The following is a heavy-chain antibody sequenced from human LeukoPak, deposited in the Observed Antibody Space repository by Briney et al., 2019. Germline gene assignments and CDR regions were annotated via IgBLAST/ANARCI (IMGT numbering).Heavy chain of an antibody. D-gene: IGHD6-13*01. CDR3: ARQTSSSWKVLTNWFDP. Sequence: GESLKISCKGSGYSSTSYWIGWVRQMPGKGLEWMGIIYPGDSDTRYSPSFQGQVTISADKSISTAYLQWSSLKASDTAMYYCARQTSSSWKVLTNWFDPWGQGTLVTVSS. CDR1: GYSSTSYW. J-gene: IGHJ5*02. CDR2: IYPGDSDT. V-gene: IGHV5-51*01.